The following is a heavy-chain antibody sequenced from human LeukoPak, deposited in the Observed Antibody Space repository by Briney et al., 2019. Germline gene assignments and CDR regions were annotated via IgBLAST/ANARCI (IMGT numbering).Heavy chain of an antibody. D-gene: IGHD2-2*02. CDR3: ARAGGDIVVVPAAIQWFDP. CDR2: ISSSSSYI. CDR1: GFTFSSYS. V-gene: IGHV3-21*01. Sequence: GGSLRLSCAASGFTFSSYSMNWVRQAPGKGLEWVSSISSSSSYIYYANSVKGRFTISRDNAKNSLYLQMNSLRAEDTAVYYCARAGGDIVVVPAAIQWFDPWGQGTLVTVSS. J-gene: IGHJ5*02.